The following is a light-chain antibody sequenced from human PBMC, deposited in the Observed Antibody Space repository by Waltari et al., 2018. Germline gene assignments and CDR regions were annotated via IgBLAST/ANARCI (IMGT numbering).Light chain of an antibody. J-gene: IGKJ3*01. CDR3: QEYSSFPPGFS. V-gene: IGKV1-33*01. CDR1: RDIDNY. Sequence: DVQMTQSPSSPSASEGDRVTITCRASRDIDNYLNWYQQKPGEAPKLLIYDASNLQTGVTSRFSGSGSGTEFIFTISSLQPEDLATYYCQEYSSFPPGFSFGPGT. CDR2: DAS.